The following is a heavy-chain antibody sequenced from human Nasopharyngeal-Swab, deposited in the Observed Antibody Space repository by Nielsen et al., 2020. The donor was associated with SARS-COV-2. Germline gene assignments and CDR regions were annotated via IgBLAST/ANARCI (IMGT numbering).Heavy chain of an antibody. D-gene: IGHD6-13*01. V-gene: IGHV3-21*01. J-gene: IGHJ2*01. CDR1: GFTFNTYS. CDR3: ARGQESYSSSWLNWYFDL. Sequence: GESLKISCAASGFTFNTYSMNWVRQAPGRGLEWVSSISSSSAYIYYADSVKGRFTISRDNAKNSLYLQMNSLRAEDTAVYYCARGQESYSSSWLNWYFDLWGRGTLVTVSS. CDR2: ISSSSAYI.